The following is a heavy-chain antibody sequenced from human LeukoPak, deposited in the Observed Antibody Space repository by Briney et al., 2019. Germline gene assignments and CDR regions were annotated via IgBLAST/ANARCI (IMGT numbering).Heavy chain of an antibody. CDR2: IYYSGST. V-gene: IGHV4-59*01. Sequence: SETLSLTCTVSGGSISSYYWSWIRQPPGKGLEWIGYIYYSGSTNYNPSLKSRVTISVDTSKNQFSLKLSSVTAADTAVYYCARSWGVPAAGNYYYMDVWGKGTTVTVSS. CDR3: ARSWGVPAAGNYYYMDV. D-gene: IGHD2-2*01. CDR1: GGSISSYY. J-gene: IGHJ6*03.